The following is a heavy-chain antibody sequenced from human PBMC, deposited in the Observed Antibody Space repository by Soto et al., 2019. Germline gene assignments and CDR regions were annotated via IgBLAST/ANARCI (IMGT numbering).Heavy chain of an antibody. CDR3: ARGDTMVRLNWFDP. J-gene: IGHJ5*02. V-gene: IGHV4-31*03. D-gene: IGHD3-10*01. CDR1: GGSISSGGYY. CDR2: IYYSGST. Sequence: SETLSLTCTVSGGSISSGGYYWSWIRQHPGKGLEWIGYIYYSGSTYYNPSLKSRVTISVDTSKNQFSLKLSSVTAADTAVYYCARGDTMVRLNWFDPWGQGTLVTVSS.